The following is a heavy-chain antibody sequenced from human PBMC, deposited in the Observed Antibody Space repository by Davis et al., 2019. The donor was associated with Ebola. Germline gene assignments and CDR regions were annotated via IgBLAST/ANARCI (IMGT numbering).Heavy chain of an antibody. CDR1: GFTFSSYA. CDR2: ISGSGGST. J-gene: IGHJ4*02. CDR3: VKRRPDCSSTSCYKGDFDY. Sequence: PGGSLRLSCAASGFTFSSYAMSWVRQAPGKGLEWVSAISGSGGSTYYADSVKGRFTISRDNSKNTLYLQMSSLRAEDTAVYYCVKRRPDCSSTSCYKGDFDYWGQGTLVTVSS. V-gene: IGHV3-23*01. D-gene: IGHD2-2*02.